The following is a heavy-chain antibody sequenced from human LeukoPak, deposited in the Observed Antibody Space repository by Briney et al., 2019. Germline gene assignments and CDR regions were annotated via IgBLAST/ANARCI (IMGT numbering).Heavy chain of an antibody. V-gene: IGHV3-21*04. CDR2: ISSSSSYI. CDR3: ARGAISTFARFDS. D-gene: IGHD2/OR15-2a*01. CDR1: GFTFNTYS. Sequence: GGSLRLSCAASGFTFNTYSMNWVRQAPGKGLEWVSSISSSSSYIYDADSVRGRFTISRDNAKNSLYLQMNSLRAEDTAVYYCARGAISTFARFDSWGQGTLVSVSS. J-gene: IGHJ4*02.